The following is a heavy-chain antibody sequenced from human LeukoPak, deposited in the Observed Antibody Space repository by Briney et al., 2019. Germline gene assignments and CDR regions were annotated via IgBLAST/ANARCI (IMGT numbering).Heavy chain of an antibody. CDR1: GFTFSSYG. D-gene: IGHD3-16*01. CDR3: AKDRGWGVTPDYYYGMDV. V-gene: IGHV3-30*18. CDR2: ISYDGSNK. Sequence: PGGSLRLSCAASGFTFSSYGMHWVRQAPGKGPEWVAVISYDGSNKYYADSVKGQFTISRDNSKNTLYLQMNSLRAEDTAVYYCAKDRGWGVTPDYYYGMDVWGQGTKVTVSS. J-gene: IGHJ6*02.